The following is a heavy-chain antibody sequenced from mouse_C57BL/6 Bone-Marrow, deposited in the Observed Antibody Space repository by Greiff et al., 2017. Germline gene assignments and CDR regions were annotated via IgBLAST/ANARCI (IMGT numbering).Heavy chain of an antibody. V-gene: IGHV1-85*01. Sequence: QVQLKQSGPELVKPGASVKLSCKASGYTFTSYDINWVKQRPGQGLEWIGWIYPRDGSTKYNEKFKGKATLAVDTSSSPAYMELHSLESADSAVYFCARDYSRSYWYFDVWGTGTTVTVSS. CDR1: GYTFTSYD. CDR2: IYPRDGST. D-gene: IGHD1-1*01. CDR3: ARDYSRSYWYFDV. J-gene: IGHJ1*03.